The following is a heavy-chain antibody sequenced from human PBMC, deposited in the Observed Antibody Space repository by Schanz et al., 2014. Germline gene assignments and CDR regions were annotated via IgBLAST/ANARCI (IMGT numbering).Heavy chain of an antibody. J-gene: IGHJ4*02. CDR3: VRDHGCDQTDY. D-gene: IGHD2-2*01. CDR1: GITLSGYG. Sequence: QVQLVESGGGVVQPGRSLRLSCAASGITLSGYGLHWVRQAPGNGLEWVGFISFDGRNTGYAHSVKGRFTISRDNSKNTLCLQVNSLRAEDTAVYYCVRDHGCDQTDYWGQGTLVTVSS. V-gene: IGHV3-30*03. CDR2: ISFDGRNT.